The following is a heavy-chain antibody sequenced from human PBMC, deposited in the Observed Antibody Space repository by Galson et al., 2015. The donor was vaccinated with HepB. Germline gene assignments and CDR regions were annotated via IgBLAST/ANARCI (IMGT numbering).Heavy chain of an antibody. CDR2: IYYSGST. CDR3: AREVWDGDYGHAFDI. J-gene: IGHJ3*02. CDR1: GGSISSYY. V-gene: IGHV4-59*01. D-gene: IGHD4-17*01. Sequence: TLSLTCTVSGGSISSYYWSWIRQPPEKGLEWIGYIYYSGSTNYNPTLKSRVTISVDTSKNQFSLKLNSVTAADTAVYYCAREVWDGDYGHAFDIWGQGTMVTVSS.